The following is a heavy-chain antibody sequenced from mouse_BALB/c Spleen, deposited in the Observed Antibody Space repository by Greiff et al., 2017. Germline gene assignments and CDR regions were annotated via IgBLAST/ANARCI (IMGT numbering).Heavy chain of an antibody. CDR3: ARGNYGDE. CDR2: ISDGGSYT. Sequence: EVQVVESGGGLVKPGGSLKLSCAASGFTFSDYYMYWVRQTPEKRLEWVATISDGGSYTYYPDSVKGRFTISRDNAKNNLYLQMSSLKSEDTAMYYWARGNYGDEWGQGTTLTVPS. J-gene: IGHJ2*01. D-gene: IGHD2-1*01. V-gene: IGHV5-4*02. CDR1: GFTFSDYY.